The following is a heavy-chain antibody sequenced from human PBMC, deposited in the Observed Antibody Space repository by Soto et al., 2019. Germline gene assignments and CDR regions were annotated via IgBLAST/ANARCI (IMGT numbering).Heavy chain of an antibody. CDR1: GFTVSSNY. D-gene: IGHD3-22*01. J-gene: IGHJ4*02. V-gene: IGHV3-53*04. Sequence: EVQLVESGGGLVQPGGSLRLSCAASGFTVSSNYMSWVRQAQGKGLEWVSVIYSGGSTYYADSVKGRFTISRHNSKNTLYLQMNSLRAEDTAVYYCARGISGTYYYDSSGSDPYYFDYWGQGTLVTVSS. CDR2: IYSGGST. CDR3: ARGISGTYYYDSSGSDPYYFDY.